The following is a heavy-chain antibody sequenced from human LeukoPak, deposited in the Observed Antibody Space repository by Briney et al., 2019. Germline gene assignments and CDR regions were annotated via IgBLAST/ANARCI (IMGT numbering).Heavy chain of an antibody. CDR3: ARGKDSNGFLDL. V-gene: IGHV3-48*04. J-gene: IGHJ5*02. Sequence: GGALRLSCSAPGFTFNNYTMNWVREAPGGGLEWVLYIGSGGSTIHYADSVQGRVTVSRTNAHNSLFLQMNSLRAEDTAVYYCARGKDSNGFLDLWGQGTLVTVSS. CDR2: IGSGGSTI. D-gene: IGHD3-22*01. CDR1: GFTFNNYT.